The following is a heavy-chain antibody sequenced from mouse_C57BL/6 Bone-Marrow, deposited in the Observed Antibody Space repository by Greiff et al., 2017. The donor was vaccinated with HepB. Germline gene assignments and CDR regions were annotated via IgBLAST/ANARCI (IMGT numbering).Heavy chain of an antibody. CDR1: GFSLTSYG. V-gene: IGHV2-2*01. CDR3: ARNGGVPYYYAMDY. J-gene: IGHJ4*01. CDR2: IWSGGST. Sequence: VQVVESGPGLVQPSQSLSITCTVSGFSLTSYGVHWVRQSPGKGLEWLGVIWSGGSTDYNAAFISRLSISKDNSKSQVFFKMNSLQADDTAIYYCARNGGVPYYYAMDYWGQGTSVTVSS.